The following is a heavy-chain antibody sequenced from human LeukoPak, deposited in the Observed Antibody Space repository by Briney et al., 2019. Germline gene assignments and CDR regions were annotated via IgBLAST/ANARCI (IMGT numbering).Heavy chain of an antibody. CDR2: ISGSGGST. J-gene: IGHJ5*02. CDR1: GFTVSSNS. V-gene: IGHV3-23*01. D-gene: IGHD4/OR15-4a*01. Sequence: GGSLRLSCTVSGFTVSSNSMSWVRQAPGKGLEWVSAISGSGGSTYYADSVKGRFTISRDNSKNTLYLQMNSLRAEDTAVYYCAKGGMGAWDPFDPWGQGTLVTVSS. CDR3: AKGGMGAWDPFDP.